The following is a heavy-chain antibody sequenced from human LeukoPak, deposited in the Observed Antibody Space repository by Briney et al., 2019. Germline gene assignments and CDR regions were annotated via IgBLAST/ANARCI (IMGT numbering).Heavy chain of an antibody. J-gene: IGHJ4*02. CDR1: GFTFSSYS. CDR3: AMGGYYDSSGYPTSDY. CDR2: ISSSSSYI. D-gene: IGHD3-22*01. V-gene: IGHV3-21*01. Sequence: GGSLRLSCAASGFTFSSYSMNWVRQAPGKGLEWVSSISSSSSYIYYADSVKGRFTISRDTAKNSLYLQMNSLRAEDTAVYYCAMGGYYDSSGYPTSDYWGQGTLVTVSS.